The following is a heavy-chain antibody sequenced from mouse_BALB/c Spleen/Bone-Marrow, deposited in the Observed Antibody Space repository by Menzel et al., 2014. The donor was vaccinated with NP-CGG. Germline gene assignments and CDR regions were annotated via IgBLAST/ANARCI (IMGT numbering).Heavy chain of an antibody. V-gene: IGHV14-3*02. D-gene: IGHD1-2*01. CDR3: ARYRLGTYFDY. Sequence: EVHLVESGAELVKPGASVKLSCTASGFNIKDTYMHWVKQRPEQGLEWIGRIDPANGNTKYDPKFQGKATITADTSSNTAYLQLSSLTSEDTAVYYYARYRLGTYFDYWGQGTTLTVSS. CDR1: GFNIKDTY. J-gene: IGHJ2*01. CDR2: IDPANGNT.